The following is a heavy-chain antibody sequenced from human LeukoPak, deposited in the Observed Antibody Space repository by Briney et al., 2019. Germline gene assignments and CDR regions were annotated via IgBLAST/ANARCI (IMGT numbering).Heavy chain of an antibody. CDR1: GFTFNRCW. V-gene: IGHV3-15*07. J-gene: IGHJ4*02. CDR3: TTDSGYYDTSFDY. CDR2: IKSKTDGGTT. D-gene: IGHD3-22*01. Sequence: PGGSLRLSCVVSGFTFNRCWMNWVRQAPGKGLEWVGRIKSKTDGGTTDYAAPVKGRFTISRDDSKNTLYLQMNSLKTEDTAVYYCTTDSGYYDTSFDYWGQGTLVTVSS.